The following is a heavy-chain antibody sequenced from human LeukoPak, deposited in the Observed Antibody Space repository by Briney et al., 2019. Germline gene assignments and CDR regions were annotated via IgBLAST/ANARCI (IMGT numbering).Heavy chain of an antibody. CDR1: GGSISSGGYY. Sequence: PSETLSLTCTVSGGSISSGGYYWSWIRQHPGKGLEWIGYIYYSGSTYYNPSLKSRVTISVDTSKNQFSLKLSSVTAADTAVYYCARMELWLSKNFDYWAQETRVTVP. V-gene: IGHV4-31*03. CDR2: IYYSGST. CDR3: ARMELWLSKNFDY. J-gene: IGHJ4*02. D-gene: IGHD5-18*01.